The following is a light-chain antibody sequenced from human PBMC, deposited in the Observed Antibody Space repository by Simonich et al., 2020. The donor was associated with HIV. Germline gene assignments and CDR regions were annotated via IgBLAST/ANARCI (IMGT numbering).Light chain of an antibody. CDR1: SSNIGAGYD. CDR3: QSYDSSLSGCV. CDR2: GNS. V-gene: IGLV1-40*01. J-gene: IGLJ3*02. Sequence: QSVLTQPPSVSGAPGQRVTISCPGSSSNIGAGYDVHWYQQLPGTAPKLPSYGNSNRPYGVPDRFSGSRSGTSASLAITGLQADDEADYYCQSYDSSLSGCVFGGGTKVTVL.